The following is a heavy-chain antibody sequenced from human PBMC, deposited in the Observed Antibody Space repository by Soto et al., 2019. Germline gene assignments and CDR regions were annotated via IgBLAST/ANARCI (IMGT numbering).Heavy chain of an antibody. CDR2: IYSSGST. V-gene: IGHV4-59*01. D-gene: IGHD4-17*01. J-gene: IGHJ6*02. Sequence: SETLSLTCTVSGGSISNYYWNWIRQSPGKGLEWIGYIYSSGSTHYNPSLQNRVTISIDTSKNQVSLKVNSVTAADTAVYYCARIAVTTEYYYYYYGMDVWGQGTTVTVSS. CDR3: ARIAVTTEYYYYYYGMDV. CDR1: GGSISNYY.